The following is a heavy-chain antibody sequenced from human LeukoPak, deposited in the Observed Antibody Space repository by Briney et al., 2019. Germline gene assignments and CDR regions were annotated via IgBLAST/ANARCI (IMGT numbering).Heavy chain of an antibody. CDR1: GYTFTSYY. Sequence: ASVKVSCKASGYTFTSYYIHWVRQAPGQGLEWMGIMNPSDGSTSYAQKFRGRVTMTRDTSTTTVYMEMSNLSSEDTAMYYCAKSRTTGSASSDYWGQGTLVTVSS. CDR2: MNPSDGST. D-gene: IGHD2-8*02. CDR3: AKSRTTGSASSDY. V-gene: IGHV1-46*01. J-gene: IGHJ4*02.